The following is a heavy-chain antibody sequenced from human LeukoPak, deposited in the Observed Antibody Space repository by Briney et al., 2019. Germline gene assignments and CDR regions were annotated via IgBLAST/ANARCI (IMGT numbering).Heavy chain of an antibody. V-gene: IGHV3-53*01. J-gene: IGHJ6*03. D-gene: IGHD6-13*01. CDR1: GLIVSKNY. CDR3: ARDLGFSHTGYSSSWYVGHYMDV. CDR2: LYGGGAT. Sequence: GGSLRLSCAASGLIVSKNYMSWVRQAPGKGLEWVAVLYGGGATFYADSVKGRFTISRDNAKNSLYLQMNSLRAEDTAVYYCARDLGFSHTGYSSSWYVGHYMDVWGKGTTVTVSS.